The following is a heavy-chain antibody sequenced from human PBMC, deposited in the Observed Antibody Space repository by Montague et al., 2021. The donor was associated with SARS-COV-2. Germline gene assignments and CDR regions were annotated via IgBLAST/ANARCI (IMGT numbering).Heavy chain of an antibody. CDR3: VRGIEAAGSYDY. Sequence: CAISGDSVSSNSATWNWIRQSPSRGLEWLGRTYYRSMWKSDYARXVKSRIAIKPDTSKNQFSLQLSSVTPEDTALYYCVRGIEAAGSYDYWGQGTLVTVSS. D-gene: IGHD6-13*01. CDR2: TYYRSMWKS. V-gene: IGHV6-1*01. J-gene: IGHJ4*02. CDR1: GDSVSSNSAT.